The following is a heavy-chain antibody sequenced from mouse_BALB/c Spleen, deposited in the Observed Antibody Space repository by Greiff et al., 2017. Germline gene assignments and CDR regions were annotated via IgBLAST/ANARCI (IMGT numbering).Heavy chain of an antibody. Sequence: EVHLVESGGGLVQPGGSLRLSCATSGFTFTDYYMSWVRQPPGKALEWLGFIRNKANGYTTEYSASVKGRFTISRDNSQSILYLQMNTLRAEDSATYYCARDEGYGNYVYFDYWGQGTTLTVSS. V-gene: IGHV7-3*02. CDR3: ARDEGYGNYVYFDY. J-gene: IGHJ2*01. D-gene: IGHD2-10*02. CDR2: IRNKANGYTT. CDR1: GFTFTDYY.